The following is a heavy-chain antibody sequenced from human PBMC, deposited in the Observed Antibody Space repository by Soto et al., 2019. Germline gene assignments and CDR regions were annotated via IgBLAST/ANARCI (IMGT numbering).Heavy chain of an antibody. CDR2: ITSNGGNT. Sequence: EVQLVESGGGLVQPGGSLRLSCAASGFTFSSYAMHWVRQAPGKGLEYVSAITSNGGNTDYASSVKGRFTISRDNSKNTLYLQMGSLRDEDMAVYYCARRIPFGYAMDVWGQGTTVTVSS. CDR3: ARRIPFGYAMDV. CDR1: GFTFSSYA. J-gene: IGHJ6*02. V-gene: IGHV3-64*01. D-gene: IGHD2-21*01.